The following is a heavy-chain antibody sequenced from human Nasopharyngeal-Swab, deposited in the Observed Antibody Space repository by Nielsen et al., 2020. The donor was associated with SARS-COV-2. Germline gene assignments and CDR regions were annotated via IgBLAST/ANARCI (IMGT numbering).Heavy chain of an antibody. Sequence: GESLKISCAASGFTFSSYAMHWVRQAQGKGLEWVAVISYDGSNKYYADSVKGRFTISRDNSKNTLYLQMNSLRAEDTAVYYCARDPGGGMDVWGQGTTVTVSS. CDR2: ISYDGSNK. V-gene: IGHV3-30-3*01. J-gene: IGHJ6*02. CDR1: GFTFSSYA. CDR3: ARDPGGGMDV.